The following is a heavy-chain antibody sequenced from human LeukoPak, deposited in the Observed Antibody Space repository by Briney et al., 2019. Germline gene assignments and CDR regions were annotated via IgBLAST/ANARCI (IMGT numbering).Heavy chain of an antibody. CDR3: AKHPPLSGSCHYGDL. J-gene: IGHJ4*02. Sequence: GSLRLSCAASGFTFSSYAMSWVRQAPGKGLEWVSAISGSGGSTYYADSVKGRFTISRDNSKNTLYLQMNSLRAEDTAVYYRAKHPPLSGSCHYGDLWGQGTLVTVSS. CDR2: ISGSGGST. V-gene: IGHV3-23*01. CDR1: GFTFSSYA. D-gene: IGHD1-26*01.